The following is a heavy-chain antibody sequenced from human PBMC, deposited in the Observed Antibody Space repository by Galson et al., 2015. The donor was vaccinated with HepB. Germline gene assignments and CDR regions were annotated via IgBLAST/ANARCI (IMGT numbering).Heavy chain of an antibody. D-gene: IGHD3-10*01. CDR3: ARYSTSGATRYFDL. CDR2: ISASDGAT. Sequence: SLRLSCAASGFSFRRNVFSWVRQAPGKGLEWVSSISASDGATYYADSLKGRFTISRDNSKNTLYLQINSLRAEDTAVYFCARYSTSGATRYFDLWGRGTLVTVSS. CDR1: GFSFRRNV. V-gene: IGHV3-23*01. J-gene: IGHJ2*01.